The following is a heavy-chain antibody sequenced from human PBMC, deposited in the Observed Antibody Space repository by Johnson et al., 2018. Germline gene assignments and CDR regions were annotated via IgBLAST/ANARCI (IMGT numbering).Heavy chain of an antibody. CDR3: ARDSEGVVNDYYYYYMDG. J-gene: IGHJ6*03. D-gene: IGHD3-3*01. CDR1: GFTFSSYA. V-gene: IGHV3-30-3*01. CDR2: ISYDGSNK. Sequence: VQLLESGGGVVQPGRSLRLSCAASGFTFSSYAMHWVRQAPGKGLEWVAVISYDGSNKYYADSVKGRFTISRDNSKNTLYLQMNSLRAEDTAVYYCARDSEGVVNDYYYYYMDGWGKGTTVTVAS.